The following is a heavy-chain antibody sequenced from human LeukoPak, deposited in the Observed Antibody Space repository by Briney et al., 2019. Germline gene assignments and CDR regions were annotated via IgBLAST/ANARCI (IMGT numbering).Heavy chain of an antibody. D-gene: IGHD5-18*01. CDR2: ISSSSSYI. J-gene: IGHJ5*02. CDR1: GFTFSSYS. Sequence: PGGSLRLSCAASGFTFSSYSVNWVRQAPGKELEWVSSISSSSSYIYYADSVKGRFTISRDNAKNSLYLQMNSLRAEDTAVYYCARDPGQLWSITNWFDPWGQGTLVTVSS. V-gene: IGHV3-21*01. CDR3: ARDPGQLWSITNWFDP.